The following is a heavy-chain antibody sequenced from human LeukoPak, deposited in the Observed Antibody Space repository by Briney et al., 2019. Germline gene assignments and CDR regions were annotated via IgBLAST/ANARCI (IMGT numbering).Heavy chain of an antibody. CDR2: ISYDGSNK. CDR1: GFTFSSYA. Sequence: PGGSLRLSCAASGFTFSSYAMHWARQAPGKGLEWVAVISYDGSNKYYADSVKGRFTISRDNSKNTLYLQMNSLRAEDTAVYYCTSCYIPYKYYFDYWGQGTLVTVSS. CDR3: TSCYIPYKYYFDY. J-gene: IGHJ4*02. D-gene: IGHD2-2*02. V-gene: IGHV3-30*01.